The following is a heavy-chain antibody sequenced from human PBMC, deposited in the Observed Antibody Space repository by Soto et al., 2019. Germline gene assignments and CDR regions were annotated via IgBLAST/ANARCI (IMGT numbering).Heavy chain of an antibody. CDR1: GFTFSNFA. J-gene: IGHJ3*02. V-gene: IGHV3-30-3*01. Sequence: VQLVESGGGVVQPGRSLRLSCAASGFTFSNFAMHWVRQAPGKGLEWVALISYDGSNKYYADSVKGRFTISRDNSKNTLYLQMNSLRAEDTAVYYCARPVDDFWSGYYPGAFDIWGQGTMVTVSS. CDR2: ISYDGSNK. D-gene: IGHD3-3*01. CDR3: ARPVDDFWSGYYPGAFDI.